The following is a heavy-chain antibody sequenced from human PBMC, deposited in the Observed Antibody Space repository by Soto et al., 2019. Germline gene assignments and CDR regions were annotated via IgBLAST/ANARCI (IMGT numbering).Heavy chain of an antibody. CDR3: ARSRSGSGWF. CDR2: IYYSGTT. D-gene: IGHD6-19*01. V-gene: IGHV4-30-4*02. CDR1: GASISSGDYY. Sequence: PSETLSLTCTVSGASISSGDYYWTWIRQPPGKGLEWIGYIYYSGTTYYNPSLKSRVSISVDTSKNQFSLKLTSMTAADTAVYYCARSRSGSGWFGGRGTLVTVSS. J-gene: IGHJ4*02.